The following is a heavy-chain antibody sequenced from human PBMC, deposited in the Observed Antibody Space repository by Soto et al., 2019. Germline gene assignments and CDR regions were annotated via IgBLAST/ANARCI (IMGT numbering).Heavy chain of an antibody. CDR3: ARGQGIAARRQGPAYYYGMDV. CDR1: GGTFSSYA. CDR2: IIPIFGTA. J-gene: IGHJ6*02. V-gene: IGHV1-69*13. D-gene: IGHD6-6*01. Sequence: SSVKVSCKAAGGTFSSYAISWVRQAPGQGLEWMGGIIPIFGTANYAQKFQGRVTITADESTSTAYMELGSLRSEDTAVYYCARGQGIAARRQGPAYYYGMDVWGQGTTVTVS.